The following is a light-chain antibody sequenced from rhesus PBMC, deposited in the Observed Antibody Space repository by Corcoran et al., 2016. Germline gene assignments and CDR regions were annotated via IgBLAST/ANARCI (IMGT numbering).Light chain of an antibody. CDR2: GAS. J-gene: IGKJ2*01. V-gene: IGKV3-10*01. Sequence: QVILTQSPATLSLSPGERATLSCRASQSVSSYLAWYQQKPGQAPRLLLYGASSRATVIPDRFSGSGSGTDVTLTISSLGPEDVGVYHCYQHSSGYSFGQGTKVEIK. CDR1: QSVSSY. CDR3: YQHSSGYS.